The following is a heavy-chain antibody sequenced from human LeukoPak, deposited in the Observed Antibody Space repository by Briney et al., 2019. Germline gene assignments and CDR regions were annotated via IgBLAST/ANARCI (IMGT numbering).Heavy chain of an antibody. CDR2: IYYSGST. V-gene: IGHV4-59*01. J-gene: IGHJ6*02. Sequence: PSETPSLTCTVSGGSISSYYWSWIRQPPGKGLEWIGYIYYSGSTNYNPSLKSRVTISVDTSKNQFSLKLSSVTAADTAVYYCARDKITSYYYYGMDVWGQGTTVTVSS. D-gene: IGHD1-14*01. CDR1: GGSISSYY. CDR3: ARDKITSYYYYGMDV.